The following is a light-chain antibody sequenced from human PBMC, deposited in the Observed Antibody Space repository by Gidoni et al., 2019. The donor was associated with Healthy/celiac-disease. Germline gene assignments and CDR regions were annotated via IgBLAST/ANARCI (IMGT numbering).Light chain of an antibody. Sequence: QSALTQPPSASGSPGQSVTISCTGTSSDVGRYDYVSWFQQHPGKAPKLLIYEVSKRPSGVPDRFSGLQAEDEAEYHCSSYAGTYSPFVFGTGTSVTV. V-gene: IGLV2-8*01. J-gene: IGLJ1*01. CDR3: SSYAGTYSPFV. CDR1: SSDVGRYDY. CDR2: EVS.